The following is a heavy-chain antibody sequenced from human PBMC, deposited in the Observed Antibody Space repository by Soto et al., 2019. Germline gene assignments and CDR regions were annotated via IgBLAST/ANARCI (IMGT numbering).Heavy chain of an antibody. Sequence: PGGSLRLSCAASRFTFSSYWMSWVRQAPGRGLEWVANIKEDGSDKYYADSVKGRFTISRDNAKKSLYVQMNSLRVEDTAVYYYARGIDDNASFGMDVWGKGTKVTVSS. D-gene: IGHD1-1*01. J-gene: IGHJ6*04. CDR1: RFTFSSYW. CDR2: IKEDGSDK. V-gene: IGHV3-7*01. CDR3: ARGIDDNASFGMDV.